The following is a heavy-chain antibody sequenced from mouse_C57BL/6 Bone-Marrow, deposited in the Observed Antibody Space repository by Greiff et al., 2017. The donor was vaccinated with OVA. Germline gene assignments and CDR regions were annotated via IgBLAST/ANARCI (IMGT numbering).Heavy chain of an antibody. CDR2: IYPGGGYT. CDR1: GYTFTNYW. CDR3: ARESPSYYGSRVGYFDV. V-gene: IGHV1-63*01. D-gene: IGHD1-1*01. Sequence: VHLVESGAELVRPGTSVKMSCKASGYTFTNYWIGWAKQRPGHGLEWIGDIYPGGGYTNYNEKFKGKATLTADKSSSTAYMQFSSLTSEDSAIYYCARESPSYYGSRVGYFDVWGTGTTVTVSS. J-gene: IGHJ1*03.